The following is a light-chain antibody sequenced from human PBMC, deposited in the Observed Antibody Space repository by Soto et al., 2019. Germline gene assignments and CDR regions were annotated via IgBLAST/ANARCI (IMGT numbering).Light chain of an antibody. Sequence: DIQMTQSPSSLCAAVGDRVTITLRASQSISSYLNWYQQKPGTAPKLMIYAASSLQSGVPSRFSGSGSGTDFTLTISSLQPEDFVTYYCQQSYRFWTFGEGTKVDI. CDR2: AAS. V-gene: IGKV1-39*01. J-gene: IGKJ1*01. CDR3: QQSYRFWT. CDR1: QSISSY.